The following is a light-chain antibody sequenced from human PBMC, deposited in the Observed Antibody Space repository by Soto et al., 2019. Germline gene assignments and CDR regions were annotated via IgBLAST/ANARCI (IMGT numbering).Light chain of an antibody. V-gene: IGKV3-11*01. CDR3: QQRRYCPLFT. Sequence: IVLTQSPATLSLSPGQRATLSCRASQSVSSYLAWYQQRPGQAPRLLIYDASNSATGIPARFSDSGSGTDFTLTISSLDPEDFSLYYCQQRRYCPLFTFGPGPKLEIK. CDR2: DAS. CDR1: QSVSSY. J-gene: IGKJ2*01.